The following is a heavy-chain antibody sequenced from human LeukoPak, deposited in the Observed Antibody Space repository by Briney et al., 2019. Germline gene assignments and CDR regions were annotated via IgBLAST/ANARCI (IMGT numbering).Heavy chain of an antibody. J-gene: IGHJ4*02. CDR2: ISYSGST. CDR1: AGSISSYY. D-gene: IGHD6-19*01. CDR3: ARDGRAGSLFAY. Sequence: SETLSLTCTVSAGSISSYYWSWIRQPPGKGLEWVGYISYSGSTNYNPSLKSRVTISVDTSKNQFSLKLSSVTAADTAIYYCARDGRAGSLFAYWGQGTLVTVSS. V-gene: IGHV4-59*01.